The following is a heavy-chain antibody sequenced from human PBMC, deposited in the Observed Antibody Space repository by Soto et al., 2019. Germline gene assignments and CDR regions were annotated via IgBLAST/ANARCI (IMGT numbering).Heavy chain of an antibody. CDR2: INHSGST. Sequence: LALSCAGYGGSFSGYYCSWIRQPPGKGLEWIGEINHSGSTNYNPSLKSRVTISVDTSKNQFSLKLSSVTAADTAVYYCAADYYDSSGYFRGQGTLVTVSS. D-gene: IGHD3-22*01. CDR1: GGSFSGYY. CDR3: AADYYDSSGYF. J-gene: IGHJ4*02. V-gene: IGHV4-34*01.